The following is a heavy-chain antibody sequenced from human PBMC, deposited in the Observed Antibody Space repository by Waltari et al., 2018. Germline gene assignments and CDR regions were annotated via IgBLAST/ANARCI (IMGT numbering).Heavy chain of an antibody. V-gene: IGHV4-34*01. CDR2: INHRRST. J-gene: IGHJ5*02. D-gene: IGHD2-21*02. CDR3: AHTYCGGDCYSQGWFDP. Sequence: QVQLQQWGAGLLKPSETLSLTCAVYGGSFSGYYWSWIRQPPGKGLEWIGEINHRRSTNYNPTLKSRVTRSVDTSKNQFALKLSSVTAADTAVYYCAHTYCGGDCYSQGWFDPWGQGTLVTVSS. CDR1: GGSFSGYY.